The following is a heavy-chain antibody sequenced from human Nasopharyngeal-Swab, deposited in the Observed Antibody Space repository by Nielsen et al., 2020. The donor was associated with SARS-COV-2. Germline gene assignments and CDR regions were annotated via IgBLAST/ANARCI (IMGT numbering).Heavy chain of an antibody. V-gene: IGHV3-33*01. D-gene: IGHD2-2*01. CDR2: IRYEGSNK. CDR3: ARSEVPAATIVSEFDP. J-gene: IGHJ5*02. Sequence: GESLKISWAASGFTFCGDGMQWVSQERGKGVEWVAVIRYEGSNKYYADSVKGRFTISRDNSKNTLYLQMNSLRAEDTAVYYCARSEVPAATIVSEFDPWGQGTLVTVSS. CDR1: GFTFCGDG.